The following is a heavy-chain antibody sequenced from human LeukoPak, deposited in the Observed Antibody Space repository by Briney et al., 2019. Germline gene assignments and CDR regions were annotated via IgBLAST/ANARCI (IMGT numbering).Heavy chain of an antibody. CDR2: FKSKTDGRTT. J-gene: IGHJ6*02. CDR1: GFTFNNAW. Sequence: GGSLRLSCAASGFTFNNAWMNWVRQAPGKGLEWVGRFKSKTDGRTTDCAALVKGRFTMSRDDSKNTLYLQMNSLKTEDTAVYYCATAGGESDSLGMDVWGQGTTVTVSS. V-gene: IGHV3-15*01. CDR3: ATAGGESDSLGMDV. D-gene: IGHD1-26*01.